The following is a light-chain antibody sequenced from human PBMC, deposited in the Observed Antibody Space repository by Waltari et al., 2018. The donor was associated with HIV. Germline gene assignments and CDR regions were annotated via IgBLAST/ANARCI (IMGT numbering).Light chain of an antibody. CDR1: SSDVGNYNL. CDR3: CLYAGSPYV. CDR2: EVT. J-gene: IGLJ1*01. V-gene: IGLV2-23*02. Sequence: HSALTQPASVSGSPGQSITISCTGTSSDVGNYNLVSWYQQHPGKAPKLIIYEVTKRPSGISNRFSGSKSGNTASLTISGLQAEDEADYYCCLYAGSPYVLGSGTKVTVL.